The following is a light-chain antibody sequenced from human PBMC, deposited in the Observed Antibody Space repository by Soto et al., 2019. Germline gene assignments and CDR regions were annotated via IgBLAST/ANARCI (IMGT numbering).Light chain of an antibody. Sequence: QSVLTQPPSVSAAPGQKVTISCSGSSSNIGNNYVSWYQQLPGTAPKLLIFENNKRPSGIPDRFSASKSGTSATLAITGLQTGGAADYYCGTWDNSLSLPYVFGTGTKVTV. J-gene: IGLJ1*01. CDR3: GTWDNSLSLPYV. CDR2: ENN. CDR1: SSNIGNNY. V-gene: IGLV1-51*02.